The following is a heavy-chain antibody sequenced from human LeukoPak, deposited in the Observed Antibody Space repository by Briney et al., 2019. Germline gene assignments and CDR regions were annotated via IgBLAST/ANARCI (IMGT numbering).Heavy chain of an antibody. CDR2: IHYSGST. D-gene: IGHD6-19*01. Sequence: SETLSLTCTVSGGSIGSYYWNWIRQAPGKGLEWIGYIHYSGSTNHNSSLKSRVTLSVDTSRNQYSLMLSSVTAADTAVYYCARDGVAGGFDYWGQGTLVTVSS. CDR1: GGSIGSYY. J-gene: IGHJ4*02. CDR3: ARDGVAGGFDY. V-gene: IGHV4-59*01.